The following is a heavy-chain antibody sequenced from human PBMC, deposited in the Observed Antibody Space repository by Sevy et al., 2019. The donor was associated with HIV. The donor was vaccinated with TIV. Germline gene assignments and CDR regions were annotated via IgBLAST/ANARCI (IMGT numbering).Heavy chain of an antibody. CDR3: ARVYSSSFYFDY. J-gene: IGHJ4*02. V-gene: IGHV4-34*01. CDR2: INHSGST. Sequence: SETLSLTCAVYGGSLSGYYWSWIRQPPGKGLEWIGEINHSGSTNYNPSLKSRVTISVDTSKNQFSLKLSSVTAADTAVYYCARVYSSSFYFDYWGQGTLVTVSS. CDR1: GGSLSGYY. D-gene: IGHD6-6*01.